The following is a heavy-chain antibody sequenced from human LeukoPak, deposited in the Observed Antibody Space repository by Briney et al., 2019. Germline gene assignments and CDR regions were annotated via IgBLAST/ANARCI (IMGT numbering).Heavy chain of an antibody. Sequence: GASVKVSCKASGYTFTGYSMHWVRQAPGQGLEWMGRINPNSGGTQYAQKFQGGVTMTSDSSIITVYMELSSLRSDDTAIYYCARDRAFRGGGFHPWGQGTLVTVSS. J-gene: IGHJ5*02. CDR1: GYTFTGYS. CDR2: INPNSGGT. CDR3: ARDRAFRGGGFHP. D-gene: IGHD3-10*01. V-gene: IGHV1-2*06.